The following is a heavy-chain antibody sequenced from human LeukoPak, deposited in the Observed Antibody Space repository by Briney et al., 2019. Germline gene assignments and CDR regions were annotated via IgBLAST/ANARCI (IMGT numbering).Heavy chain of an antibody. V-gene: IGHV1-2*02. D-gene: IGHD2-2*01. CDR2: INPNSGGT. CDR1: GYTFTSYY. CDR3: ARDAAVPAAIFSWFDP. J-gene: IGHJ5*02. Sequence: ASVKVSCKASGYTFTSYYMHWVRQAPGQGLEWMGWINPNSGGTNYAQKFQGRVTMTRDTSISTAYMELSRLRSDDTAVYYCARDAAVPAAIFSWFDPWGQGTLVTVSS.